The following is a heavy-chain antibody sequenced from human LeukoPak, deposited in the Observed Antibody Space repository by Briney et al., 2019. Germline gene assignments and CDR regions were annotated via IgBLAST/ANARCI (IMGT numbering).Heavy chain of an antibody. CDR1: GYTFTDYY. J-gene: IGHJ5*02. CDR2: VDPEGGET. V-gene: IGHV1-69-2*01. Sequence: ASVKVSCKVSGYTFTDYYMHWVRQAPGKGLEWMGLVDPEGGETIYAEKFQGRVTITADTSTDTAYMELSSLRSEDTAVYYCATVWGVGVAATRWFDPWGQGTLVTVSS. D-gene: IGHD2-15*01. CDR3: ATVWGVGVAATRWFDP.